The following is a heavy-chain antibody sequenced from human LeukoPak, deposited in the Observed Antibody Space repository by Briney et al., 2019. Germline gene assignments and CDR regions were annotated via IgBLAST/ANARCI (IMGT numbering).Heavy chain of an antibody. V-gene: IGHV4-59*11. CDR2: IYYTGST. D-gene: IGHD3-10*01. CDR1: GGSLSTHY. J-gene: IGHJ4*02. Sequence: SETPSLTCTVPGGSLSTHYWSWIRQPPGKGLGWIGYIYYTGSTNYNPSLKSRVTMAIDTSKNQFSLELTFVSAADTAVYYCARAQYASGSFFDYWGQGTLATVSS. CDR3: ARAQYASGSFFDY.